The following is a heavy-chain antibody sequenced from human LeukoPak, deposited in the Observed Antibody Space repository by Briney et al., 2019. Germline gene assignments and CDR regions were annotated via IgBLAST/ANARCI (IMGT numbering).Heavy chain of an antibody. CDR2: ISWNSGGI. J-gene: IGHJ6*03. Sequence: GRSLRLSCAASGFTFDDYGMHWVRQSPGKGLEWVSGISWNSGGIGYADSVKGRFTISRDNAKNSLYLQMNSLRADDTALYYCAKAAPTYYYYHMDVWGKGTTVTVSS. CDR3: AKAAPTYYYYHMDV. D-gene: IGHD6-13*01. V-gene: IGHV3-9*01. CDR1: GFTFDDYG.